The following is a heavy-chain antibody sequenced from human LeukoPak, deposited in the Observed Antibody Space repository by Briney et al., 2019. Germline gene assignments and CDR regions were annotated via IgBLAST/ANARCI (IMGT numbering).Heavy chain of an antibody. CDR2: IYTSGST. CDR1: GGSISSGSYY. D-gene: IGHD1-14*01. V-gene: IGHV4-61*02. CDR3: ARARVRRFDP. J-gene: IGHJ5*02. Sequence: SETLSLTCTVSGGSISSGSYYWSWIRQPAGKGLEWIGRIYTSGSTNYNPSLKSRVTISVDTSKNQFSLKLSSVTAADTAVYYCARARVRRFDPWGQGTLVTVSS.